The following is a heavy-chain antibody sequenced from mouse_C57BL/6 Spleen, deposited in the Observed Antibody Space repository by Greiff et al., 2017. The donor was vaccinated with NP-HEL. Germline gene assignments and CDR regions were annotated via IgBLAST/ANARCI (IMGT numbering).Heavy chain of an antibody. CDR3: ARAGTLDSSGYVWFAY. Sequence: EVKLMESGGGLVQPGGSLKLSCAASGFTFSDYYMYWVRQTPEKRLEWVAYISNGGGSTYYPDTVKGRFTISRDNAKNTLYLQMSRLKSEDTAMYYCARAGTLDSSGYVWFAYWGQGTLVTVSA. J-gene: IGHJ3*01. D-gene: IGHD3-2*02. V-gene: IGHV5-12*01. CDR1: GFTFSDYY. CDR2: ISNGGGST.